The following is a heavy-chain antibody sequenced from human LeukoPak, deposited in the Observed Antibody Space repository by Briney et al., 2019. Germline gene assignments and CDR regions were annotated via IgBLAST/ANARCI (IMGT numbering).Heavy chain of an antibody. CDR3: ASQRVPAASDAFDI. V-gene: IGHV3-21*01. CDR2: ISSSSSYI. Sequence: GGSLRLSCAASGFTFSSYSMNWVRQAPGKGLEWVSSISSSSSYIYYADSVKGRFTISRDNAKNSLYLQMNSLGAEDTAVYYCASQRVPAASDAFDIWGQGTMVTVSS. J-gene: IGHJ3*02. D-gene: IGHD2-2*01. CDR1: GFTFSSYS.